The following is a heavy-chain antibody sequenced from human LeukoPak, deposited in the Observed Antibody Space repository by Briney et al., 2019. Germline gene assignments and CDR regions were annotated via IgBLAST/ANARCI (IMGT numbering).Heavy chain of an antibody. J-gene: IGHJ6*03. CDR3: AREGYYYMDV. V-gene: IGHV3-21*01. Sequence: GGSLRLSCAASEFTFSSYAMSWVRQAPGKGLEWVSSISSSSSYIYYADSVKGRFTISRDNAKNSLYLQMNSLRDEDTAVYYCAREGYYYMDVWGKGTTVTISS. CDR1: EFTFSSYA. CDR2: ISSSSSYI.